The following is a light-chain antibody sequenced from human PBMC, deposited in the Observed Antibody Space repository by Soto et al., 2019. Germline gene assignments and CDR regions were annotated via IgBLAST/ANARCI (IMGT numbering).Light chain of an antibody. J-gene: IGLJ2*01. CDR1: SSDVGAYKY. V-gene: IGLV2-8*01. Sequence: QSVLTQPPSASGSPGQSVTISCTGTSSDVGAYKYVSWYQQHPGKAPKFMIYEVTKRPSGVPDRFSGSKSGNTASLTVSGLQAEDEADYFCSSYAGSNTVVFGGGTKVTVL. CDR3: SSYAGSNTVV. CDR2: EVT.